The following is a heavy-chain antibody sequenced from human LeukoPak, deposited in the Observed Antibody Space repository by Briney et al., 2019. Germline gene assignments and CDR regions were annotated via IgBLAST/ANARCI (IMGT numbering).Heavy chain of an antibody. D-gene: IGHD6-19*01. CDR2: INHSGST. Sequence: KPSETLSLTCAVYGGSFSGYYWSWIRQPPGKGLEWIGEINHSGSTNYNPSLKSRVTISVDTSKNQFSLKLSSVTAADTAVYYCAGGKQWLAFEYWGQGTLVTVSS. CDR1: GGSFSGYY. J-gene: IGHJ4*02. V-gene: IGHV4-34*01. CDR3: AGGKQWLAFEY.